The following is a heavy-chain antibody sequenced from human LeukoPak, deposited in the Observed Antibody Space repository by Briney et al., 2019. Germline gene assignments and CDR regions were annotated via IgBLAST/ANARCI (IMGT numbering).Heavy chain of an antibody. Sequence: SETLSLTCTVSGGSISSGGYYWSWIRQHPGKGLEWIGYIYYSGSTYYNPSLKSRVTISVDTSKNQFSPKLSSVTAADTAVYYCARDQEYSSSWYHGAFDIWGQGTMVTVSS. CDR1: GGSISSGGYY. V-gene: IGHV4-31*03. CDR3: ARDQEYSSSWYHGAFDI. D-gene: IGHD6-13*01. J-gene: IGHJ3*02. CDR2: IYYSGST.